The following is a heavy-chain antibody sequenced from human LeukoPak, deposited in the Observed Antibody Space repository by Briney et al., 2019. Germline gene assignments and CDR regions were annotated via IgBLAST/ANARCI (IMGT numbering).Heavy chain of an antibody. D-gene: IGHD3-10*01. J-gene: IGHJ4*02. CDR1: GGSIKNFY. V-gene: IGHV4-59*01. CDR3: ARVGDSGSSFDY. Sequence: SETLSLTCTVSGGSIKNFYWYWVRQPPGKGLEWIGYIYYTGSTNYSPSLKNRVTMSVDTSKNLFSLRLTYLTAADTAVYYCARVGDSGSSFDYWGQGTQVTVSS. CDR2: IYYTGST.